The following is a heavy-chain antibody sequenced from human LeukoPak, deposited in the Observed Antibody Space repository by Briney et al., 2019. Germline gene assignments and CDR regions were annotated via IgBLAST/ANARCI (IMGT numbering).Heavy chain of an antibody. V-gene: IGHV3-23*01. Sequence: PGGSLRLSCAASGFTFSSYAMSWVRQAPGKGLEWVSALSGSGGSTYYADSVKGRFTISRDNSKNTLYLQMNSLRAEDTAVYYCAKDLQWVPAAPDYYYGMDVWGQGTTVTVSS. J-gene: IGHJ6*02. D-gene: IGHD2-2*01. CDR1: GFTFSSYA. CDR3: AKDLQWVPAAPDYYYGMDV. CDR2: LSGSGGST.